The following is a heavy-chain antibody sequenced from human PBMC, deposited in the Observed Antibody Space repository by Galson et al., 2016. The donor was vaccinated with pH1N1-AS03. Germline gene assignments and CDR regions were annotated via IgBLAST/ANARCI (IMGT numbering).Heavy chain of an antibody. D-gene: IGHD5-18*01. CDR2: IRSKSYGGTT. Sequence: LRLSCAAPGFTFGDYAMSWFRQAPGKGLEWVGFIRSKSYGGTTEYAASVKGRFSISGDDSDSIVYLQMNGLKIEDTAVYYCSRYGGYPDYWGQGTLVTVSS. CDR1: GFTFGDYA. J-gene: IGHJ4*02. V-gene: IGHV3-49*03. CDR3: SRYGGYPDY.